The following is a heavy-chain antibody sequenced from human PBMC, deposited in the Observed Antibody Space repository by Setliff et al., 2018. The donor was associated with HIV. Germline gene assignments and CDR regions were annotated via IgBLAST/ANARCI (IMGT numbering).Heavy chain of an antibody. CDR2: ITRSSSRI. Sequence: GGSLRLSCAASGFTFSTYEMTWVRQAPGKGLECISYITRSSSRILYADSVKGRFTVSRDNAKNSLFLQMNSLRAEDTVVYYCARVTSGTTAGDYWGQGTLVTVSS. V-gene: IGHV3-48*03. CDR1: GFTFSTYE. CDR3: ARVTSGTTAGDY. D-gene: IGHD1-1*01. J-gene: IGHJ4*02.